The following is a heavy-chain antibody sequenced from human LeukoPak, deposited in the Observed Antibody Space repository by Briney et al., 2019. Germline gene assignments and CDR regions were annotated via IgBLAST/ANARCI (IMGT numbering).Heavy chain of an antibody. J-gene: IGHJ3*02. CDR2: ISGNGGSI. Sequence: GGSLRLSCAASGLTFSSYAMSWVRQAPGKGLEWVSLISGNGGSIVYADSVRGRFTISRDNSKNTFYLQMNSLRAEDTALYYCARYWDPRVRTFDIWGQGTVVTVSS. CDR3: ARYWDPRVRTFDI. V-gene: IGHV3-23*01. D-gene: IGHD2-15*01. CDR1: GLTFSSYA.